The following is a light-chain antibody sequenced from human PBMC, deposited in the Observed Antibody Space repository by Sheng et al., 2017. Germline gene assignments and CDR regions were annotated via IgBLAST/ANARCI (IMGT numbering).Light chain of an antibody. Sequence: QSALTQPPSASGSPGQSVTISCTGTSSDVGSTTYVSWYQQHPGKVPKLLIYEVTKRPSGVPDRFSGSKSGNTASLTVSGLQAEDEADYYCASYAGRNIQVFGGRTKLTVL. CDR2: EVT. CDR1: SSDVGSTTY. CDR3: ASYAGRNIQV. J-gene: IGLJ2*01. V-gene: IGLV2-8*01.